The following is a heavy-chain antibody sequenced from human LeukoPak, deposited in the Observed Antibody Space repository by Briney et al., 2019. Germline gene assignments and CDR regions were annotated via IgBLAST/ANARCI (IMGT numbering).Heavy chain of an antibody. Sequence: GGSLRLSCAASGFTFSSYALHWVRQAPGKGLEWVAVISYDGSNKYYADSVKGRFTISRDNSKNTLYLQMNSLRAEDTAVYYCAREDTAMAYFDYWGQGTLVTVSS. CDR1: GFTFSSYA. D-gene: IGHD5-18*01. J-gene: IGHJ4*02. CDR3: AREDTAMAYFDY. V-gene: IGHV3-30*04. CDR2: ISYDGSNK.